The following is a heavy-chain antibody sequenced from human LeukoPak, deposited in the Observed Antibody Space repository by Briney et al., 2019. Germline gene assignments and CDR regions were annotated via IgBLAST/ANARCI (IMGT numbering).Heavy chain of an antibody. CDR2: IYNIGST. V-gene: IGHV4-59*02. J-gene: IGHJ4*02. Sequence: PSETLSLTCAVSGGSVSSYYWSWIRQPPGKGLEWIGHIYNIGSTDYNPSLKSRVTVSVDTSKNQFSLKLSPVTAADTALYYCARARAIGYFDYWGQGTPVTVSS. CDR1: GGSVSSYY. CDR3: ARARAIGYFDY. D-gene: IGHD2-2*02.